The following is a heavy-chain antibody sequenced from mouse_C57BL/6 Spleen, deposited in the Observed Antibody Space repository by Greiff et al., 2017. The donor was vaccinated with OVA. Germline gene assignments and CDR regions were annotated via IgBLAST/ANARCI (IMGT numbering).Heavy chain of an antibody. V-gene: IGHV1-64*01. CDR2: IHPNSGST. D-gene: IGHD2-4*01. CDR1: GYTFTSYW. CDR3: ARGRDYDGFDY. Sequence: QVQLKQPGAELVKPGASVKLSCKASGYTFTSYWMHWVKQRPGQGLEWIGMIHPNSGSTNYNEKFKSKATLTVDKSSSTAYMQLSSLTSEDSAVYYCARGRDYDGFDYWGQGTTLTVSS. J-gene: IGHJ2*01.